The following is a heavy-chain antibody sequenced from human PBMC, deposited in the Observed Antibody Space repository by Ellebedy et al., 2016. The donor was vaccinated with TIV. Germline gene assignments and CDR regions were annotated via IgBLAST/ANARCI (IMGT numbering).Heavy chain of an antibody. CDR1: GFTFSNYP. J-gene: IGHJ2*01. CDR3: AKPNTMDHDCSGGSCYSSYWYFDL. D-gene: IGHD2-15*01. Sequence: GESLKISXAASGFTFSNYPMHWVRQAPGKGLEWVAVISYDGSNKYYADSVKGRFTISRDNSKNTLYLQMNSLRAEDTAVYYCAKPNTMDHDCSGGSCYSSYWYFDLWGRGTLVTVSS. CDR2: ISYDGSNK. V-gene: IGHV3-30*18.